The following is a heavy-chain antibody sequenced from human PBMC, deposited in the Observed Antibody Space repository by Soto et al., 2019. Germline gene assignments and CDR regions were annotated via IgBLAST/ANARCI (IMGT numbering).Heavy chain of an antibody. Sequence: EVQLVESGGGLVQPGRSLRLSCAASGFTFDDYAMHWVRQAPGKGLEWVSGISWNSGSIGYADSVKGRFTISRDNAKNYLYLQMNSLRAEDTALYYCAKDSQASSWLFDYWGQGTLVTVSS. D-gene: IGHD6-13*01. CDR3: AKDSQASSWLFDY. CDR1: GFTFDDYA. CDR2: ISWNSGSI. J-gene: IGHJ4*02. V-gene: IGHV3-9*01.